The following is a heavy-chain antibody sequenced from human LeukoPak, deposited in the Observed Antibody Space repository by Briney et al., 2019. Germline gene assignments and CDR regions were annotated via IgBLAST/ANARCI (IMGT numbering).Heavy chain of an antibody. CDR1: GGSFSGYY. CDR2: INHSGST. CDR3: ARRARGYCSSTSCYPFDY. J-gene: IGHJ4*02. V-gene: IGHV4-34*01. Sequence: SETLSLTCAAYGGSFSGYYWSWIRQPPGKGLEWIGEINHSGSTNYNPSLKSRVTISVDTSKNQFSLKLSSVTAADTAVYYCARRARGYCSSTSCYPFDYWGQGTLVTVSS. D-gene: IGHD2-2*01.